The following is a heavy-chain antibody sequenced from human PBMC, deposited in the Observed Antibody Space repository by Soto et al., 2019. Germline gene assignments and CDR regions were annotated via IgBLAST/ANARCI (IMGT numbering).Heavy chain of an antibody. CDR2: IKQDGSEK. CDR3: ARDIYYDFWSGYYAPYYYYYMDV. CDR1: GFTFSSYW. D-gene: IGHD3-3*01. J-gene: IGHJ6*03. Sequence: GGSLRLSCAASGFTFSSYWMSWVRQAPGKGLEWVANIKQDGSEKYYVDSVKGRFTISRDNAKNSLYLQMNSLRAEDTAVYYCARDIYYDFWSGYYAPYYYYYMDVWGKGTTVTVSS. V-gene: IGHV3-7*01.